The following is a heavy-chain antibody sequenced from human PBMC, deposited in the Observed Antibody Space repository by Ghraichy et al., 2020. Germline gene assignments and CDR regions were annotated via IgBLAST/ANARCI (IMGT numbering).Heavy chain of an antibody. CDR2: ISSSSSTI. CDR1: GFTFSSYS. CDR3: ARDWPGSRFLEWSFDY. D-gene: IGHD3-3*01. Sequence: GGSLRLSCAASGFTFSSYSMNWVRQAPGKGLEWVSYISSSSSTIYYADSVKGRFTISRDNAKNSLYLQMNSLRDEDTAVYYCARDWPGSRFLEWSFDYWGQGTLATVSS. V-gene: IGHV3-48*02. J-gene: IGHJ4*02.